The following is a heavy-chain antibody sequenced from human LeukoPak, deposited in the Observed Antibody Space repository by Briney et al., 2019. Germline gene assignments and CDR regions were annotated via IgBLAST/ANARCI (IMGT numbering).Heavy chain of an antibody. V-gene: IGHV3-11*04. CDR1: GFTFSDYY. CDR2: ISSSGGAT. D-gene: IGHD3-3*01. CDR3: ARDPIFGGKRSYYYYMDV. Sequence: PGGSLRLSCAASGFTFSDYYMSWIRQAPGKGLEWVSYISSSGGATYYADSVKGRFAISRDNAKNSLYLQMNSLRAEDTAVYYCARDPIFGGKRSYYYYMDVWGKGTTVTVSS. J-gene: IGHJ6*03.